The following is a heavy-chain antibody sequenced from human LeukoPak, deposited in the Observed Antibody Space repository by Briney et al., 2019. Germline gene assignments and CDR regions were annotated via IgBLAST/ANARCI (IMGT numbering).Heavy chain of an antibody. V-gene: IGHV3-23*01. Sequence: GGSLRLSCAASGFTFSNHDMNWVRQAPGKGLEWVSAISGSGGSTYYADSVKGRFTISRDNSKNTLYLQMNSLRAEDTAVYYCAKDGGSSWYADYFDYWGQGTLVTVSS. J-gene: IGHJ4*02. D-gene: IGHD6-13*01. CDR2: ISGSGGST. CDR1: GFTFSNHD. CDR3: AKDGGSSWYADYFDY.